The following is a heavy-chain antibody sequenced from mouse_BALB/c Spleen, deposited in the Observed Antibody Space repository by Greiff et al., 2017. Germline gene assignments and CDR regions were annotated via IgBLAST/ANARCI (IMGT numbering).Heavy chain of an antibody. CDR2: INPSTGYT. D-gene: IGHD1-1*01. Sequence: QVQLQQSGAELAQPGASVKMSCKASGYTFTSYWMHWVKQRPGQGLEWIGYINPSTGYTEYNQKFKDKATLTADKSSSTAYMQLSSLTSEDSAVYYCARDGSTLYWYFDVWGAGTTVTVSA. V-gene: IGHV1-7*01. CDR1: GYTFTSYW. J-gene: IGHJ1*01. CDR3: ARDGSTLYWYFDV.